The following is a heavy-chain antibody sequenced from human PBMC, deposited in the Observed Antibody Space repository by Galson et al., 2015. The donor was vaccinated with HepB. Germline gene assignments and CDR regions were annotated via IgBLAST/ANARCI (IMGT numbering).Heavy chain of an antibody. D-gene: IGHD2-2*02. Sequence: SLRLSCAASGFTFSNAWMNWVRQAPGKGLEWVGRIKSKTDGGTTDYAAPVKGRFTISRDDSKNTLYLQMNSLKTEDTAVYYCTTDHLGCSSTSCYTYYYYYYMDVWGKGTTVTVSS. J-gene: IGHJ6*03. V-gene: IGHV3-15*07. CDR2: IKSKTDGGTT. CDR3: TTDHLGCSSTSCYTYYYYYYMDV. CDR1: GFTFSNAW.